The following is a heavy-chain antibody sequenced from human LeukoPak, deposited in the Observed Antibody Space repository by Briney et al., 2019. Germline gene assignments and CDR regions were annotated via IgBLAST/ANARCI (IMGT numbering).Heavy chain of an antibody. V-gene: IGHV3-30-3*01. CDR1: DFTFSTYA. D-gene: IGHD5-12*01. Sequence: GRSLRLSCAVSDFTFSTYAMHWVRQAPDKGLEWVAVISYDGGKKYYADSVKGRFTISRDNSKNTLYLQMNSLRAEDTAVYYCARDLGESGYAALDYWGQGTLVTVSS. CDR2: ISYDGGKK. CDR3: ARDLGESGYAALDY. J-gene: IGHJ4*02.